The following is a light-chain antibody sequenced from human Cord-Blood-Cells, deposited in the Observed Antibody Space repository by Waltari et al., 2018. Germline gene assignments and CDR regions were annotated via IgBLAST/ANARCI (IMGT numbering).Light chain of an antibody. CDR3: QQYGSSPPIT. Sequence: ETVLTQSPGTLSLSPGARATLSCRASQSVSSSYLAWYQQKPGQAPRLLIYGASSRATGIPDRFSGSGSGTDFTLTISRLEPEDFAVYYCQQYGSSPPITFGQGTRLEIK. CDR2: GAS. J-gene: IGKJ5*01. CDR1: QSVSSSY. V-gene: IGKV3-20*01.